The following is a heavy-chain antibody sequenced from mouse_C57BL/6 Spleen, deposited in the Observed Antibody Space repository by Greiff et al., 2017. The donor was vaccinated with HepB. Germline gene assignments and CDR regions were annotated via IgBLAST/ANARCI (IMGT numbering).Heavy chain of an antibody. V-gene: IGHV5-4*01. CDR3: AREGLYYGGSAWYFNV. CDR2: ISDGGSYT. CDR1: GFTFSSYA. D-gene: IGHD1-1*01. J-gene: IGHJ1*03. Sequence: EVQGVESGGGLVKPGGSLKLSCAASGFTFSSYAMSWVRQTPEKRLEWVATISDGGSYTYYPDNVKGRFTISRDNAKNNLYLQMSHLKSEDAAMYYCAREGLYYGGSAWYFNVWGTGTTVTVSS.